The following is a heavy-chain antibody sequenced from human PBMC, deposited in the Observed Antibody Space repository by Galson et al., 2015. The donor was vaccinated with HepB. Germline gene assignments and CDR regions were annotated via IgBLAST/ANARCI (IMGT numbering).Heavy chain of an antibody. CDR3: ARAPRGTTVFDY. V-gene: IGHV3-30*04. Sequence: SLRLSCAASGFTFSSYAMHWVRQAPGKGLEWVAVISYDGSNKYYADSVKGRFTISRDNSKNTLYLQMNSLKTEDTAVYYCARAPRGTTVFDYWGQGTLVTVSS. CDR1: GFTFSSYA. CDR2: ISYDGSNK. J-gene: IGHJ4*02. D-gene: IGHD4-17*01.